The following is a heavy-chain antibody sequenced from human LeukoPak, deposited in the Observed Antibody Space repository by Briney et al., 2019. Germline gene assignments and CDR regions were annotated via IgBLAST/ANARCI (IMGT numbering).Heavy chain of an antibody. V-gene: IGHV3-23*01. Sequence: PGGSLRLSCAASGFTFSSYAMGWVRQAPGKGLEWVSAISGSGGSTYYADSVKGRFTISRDNSKNTLYLQMNSLRAEDTAVYYCAKESAYGDYSESSPVDYWGQGTLVTVSS. CDR3: AKESAYGDYSESSPVDY. CDR1: GFTFSSYA. CDR2: ISGSGGST. D-gene: IGHD4-17*01. J-gene: IGHJ4*02.